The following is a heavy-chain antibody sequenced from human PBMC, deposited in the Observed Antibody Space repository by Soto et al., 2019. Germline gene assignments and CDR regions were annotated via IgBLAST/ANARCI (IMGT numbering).Heavy chain of an antibody. CDR3: ARGCTNGVCYFYDY. D-gene: IGHD2-8*01. V-gene: IGHV1-69*13. Sequence: ASVKVSCKASGGTFSSYAISWVRQAPGQGLEWMGGIIPIFGTANYAQKFQGRVTITADESTSTAYMELSSLRSEDTAVYYCARGCTNGVCYFYDYWGQGTLVTVSS. CDR2: IIPIFGTA. CDR1: GGTFSSYA. J-gene: IGHJ4*02.